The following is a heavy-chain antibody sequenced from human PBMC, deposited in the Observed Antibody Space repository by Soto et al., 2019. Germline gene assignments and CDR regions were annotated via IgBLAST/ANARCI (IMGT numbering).Heavy chain of an antibody. CDR1: GGSIRNYY. CDR2: IYYSGST. J-gene: IGHJ5*02. Sequence: SETLSLTCTVSGGSIRNYYWSWIRQPPGKGLEWIGSIYYSGSTNYKPSLKSRVTIPVDTSKNQFSLKLNSVTAAETAVYYCARQGRWFDPWGQGTLVTV. V-gene: IGHV4-59*08. CDR3: ARQGRWFDP.